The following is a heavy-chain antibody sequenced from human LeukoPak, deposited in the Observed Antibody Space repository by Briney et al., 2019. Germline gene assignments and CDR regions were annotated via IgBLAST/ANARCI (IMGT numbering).Heavy chain of an antibody. CDR2: ISSSSNI. D-gene: IGHD3-22*01. CDR1: GFIFNNYR. J-gene: IGHJ3*02. CDR3: ARGTHYYYDSSGYYSAFDI. V-gene: IGHV3-21*01. Sequence: PGGSLRLSCAASGFIFNNYRMNWVRQAPGKGLEWVSSISSSSNIYYADSVKGRFTISRDNAKNSLYLQMDSLRAEDTAVYYCARGTHYYYDSSGYYSAFDIWGRGTMVTVSS.